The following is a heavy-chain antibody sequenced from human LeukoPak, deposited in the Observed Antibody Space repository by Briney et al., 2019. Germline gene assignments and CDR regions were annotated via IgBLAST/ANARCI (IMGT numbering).Heavy chain of an antibody. CDR1: GGSVSSGSYY. D-gene: IGHD3-22*01. J-gene: IGHJ4*02. CDR2: IYYSGST. CDR3: ARKYYYDSSGYYFDY. V-gene: IGHV4-61*01. Sequence: NPSETLSLTCTVSGGSVSSGSYYWSWIRQPPGKGLAWIGYIYYSGSTNYNPSLKSRVTISVDTSKNQFSLKLSSVTAADTAVYYCARKYYYDSSGYYFDYWGQGTLVTVSS.